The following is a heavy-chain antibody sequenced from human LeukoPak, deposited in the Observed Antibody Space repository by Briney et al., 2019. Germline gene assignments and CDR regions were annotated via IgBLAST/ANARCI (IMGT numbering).Heavy chain of an antibody. CDR1: GFTFSSYW. CDR3: ARDQDPLWFGELSTGGYFDL. CDR2: IKQDGSEK. D-gene: IGHD3-10*01. Sequence: GGSLRLSCAASGFTFSSYWMSWVRQAPGKGLEWVANIKQDGSEKYYVDSVKGRFTISRDNAKNSLYLQMNSLRAEDTAVYYCARDQDPLWFGELSTGGYFDLWGRGTLVTVSS. V-gene: IGHV3-7*01. J-gene: IGHJ2*01.